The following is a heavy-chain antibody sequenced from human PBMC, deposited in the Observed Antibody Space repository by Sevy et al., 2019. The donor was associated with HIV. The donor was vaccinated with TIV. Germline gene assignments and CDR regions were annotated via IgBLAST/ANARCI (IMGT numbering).Heavy chain of an antibody. D-gene: IGHD5-12*01. CDR2: ITGYRGNT. Sequence: ASVKVSCKASGYTLSSYGLSWVRQAPGQGLEWMGWITGYRGNTNYAQSLQGRVTMTTDTSTNTAYMELRSLRSDDTAVYYCARDVRDSSGHGCFDYWGQGTLVTVSS. CDR1: GYTLSSYG. J-gene: IGHJ4*02. V-gene: IGHV1-18*01. CDR3: ARDVRDSSGHGCFDY.